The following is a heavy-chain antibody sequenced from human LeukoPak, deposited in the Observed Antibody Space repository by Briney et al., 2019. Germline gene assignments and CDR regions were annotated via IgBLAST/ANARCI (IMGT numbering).Heavy chain of an antibody. Sequence: PGGSLRLSCAASGFTFSSYAMGWVRQAPGKGLEWVSAIGASGSSTYYAGSVKGRFTISRDNSKNTLFLQMNSLRAEDTALYHCAKEVPGAFDIWGQGTMVTVSS. CDR1: GFTFSSYA. CDR2: IGASGSST. D-gene: IGHD3-10*01. CDR3: AKEVPGAFDI. J-gene: IGHJ3*02. V-gene: IGHV3-23*01.